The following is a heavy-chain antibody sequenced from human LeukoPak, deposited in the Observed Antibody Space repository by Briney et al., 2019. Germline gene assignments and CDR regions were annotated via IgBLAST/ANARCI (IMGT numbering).Heavy chain of an antibody. D-gene: IGHD5-12*01. J-gene: IGHJ4*02. CDR3: ASTPGYSGYGGAFDY. CDR2: IIPIFGTA. Sequence: SVKVSCKASGGTFRSYAISWVRQPPGQGLEWMGGIIPIFGTANYAQKFQGRVTITADESTSTAYMELSSLRSEDTAVYYCASTPGYSGYGGAFDYWGQGTLVTVSS. V-gene: IGHV1-69*13. CDR1: GGTFRSYA.